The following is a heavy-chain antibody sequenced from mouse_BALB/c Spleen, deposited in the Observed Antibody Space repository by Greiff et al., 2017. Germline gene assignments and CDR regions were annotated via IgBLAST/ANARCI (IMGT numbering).Heavy chain of an antibody. CDR1: GFSLTSYD. D-gene: IGHD1-1*01. CDR3: VRENYYGSSPYAMDY. V-gene: IGHV2-9-2*01. J-gene: IGHJ4*01. CDR2: IWTGGGT. Sequence: LVESGPGLVAPSQSLSITCTVSGFSLTSYDISWIRQPPGKGLEWLGVIWTGGGTNYNSAFMSRLSISKDNSKSQVFLKMNSLQTDDTAIYYCVRENYYGSSPYAMDYWGQGTSVTVSS.